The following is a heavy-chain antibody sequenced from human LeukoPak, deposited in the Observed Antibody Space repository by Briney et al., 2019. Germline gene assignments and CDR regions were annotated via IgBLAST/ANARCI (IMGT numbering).Heavy chain of an antibody. CDR2: IYYSGST. Sequence: PSETLSLTCTVSGGSISSYYWSWIRQPPGKGLEWIGYIYYSGSTNYNPSLKSRVTISVDTSKNQFSLRLSSVTAADTAVYYCARLEGYCSSTSCFYYFDYWGQGTLVTVSS. J-gene: IGHJ4*02. CDR3: ARLEGYCSSTSCFYYFDY. CDR1: GGSISSYY. D-gene: IGHD2-2*01. V-gene: IGHV4-59*08.